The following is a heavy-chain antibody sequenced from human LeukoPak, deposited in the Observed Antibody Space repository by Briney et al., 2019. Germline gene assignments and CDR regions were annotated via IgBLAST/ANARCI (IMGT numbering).Heavy chain of an antibody. CDR1: GFTFDDYA. Sequence: GGSLRLSCAASGFTFDDYAMHWVRQAPGKGLEWVPGISWNSGSIGYADSVKGRFTISRDNAKNSLYLQMNSLRAEDTALYYCAKAYYGYSGYDPSYYFDYWGQGTLVTVSS. CDR3: AKAYYGYSGYDPSYYFDY. J-gene: IGHJ4*02. D-gene: IGHD5-12*01. CDR2: ISWNSGSI. V-gene: IGHV3-9*01.